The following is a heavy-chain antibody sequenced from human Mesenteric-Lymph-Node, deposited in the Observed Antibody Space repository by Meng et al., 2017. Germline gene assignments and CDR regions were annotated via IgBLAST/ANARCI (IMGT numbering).Heavy chain of an antibody. CDR3: VRGDWFDP. J-gene: IGHJ5*02. Sequence: QVQLGQAGAEVKKPGASGKVSCKASGYTLTTYAMNWVRQAPGQGLEWMGWINTNTGNPTYAQGFTGRFVFSLDTSVNMAYLQITSLKAEDTAVYYCVRGDWFDPWGQGTLVTVSS. CDR1: GYTLTTYA. V-gene: IGHV7-4-1*04. CDR2: INTNTGNP.